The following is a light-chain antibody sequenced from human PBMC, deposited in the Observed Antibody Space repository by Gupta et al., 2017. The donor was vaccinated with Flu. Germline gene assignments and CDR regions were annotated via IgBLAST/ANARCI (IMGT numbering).Light chain of an antibody. V-gene: IGKV1-12*01. CDR3: QQANTIPFT. CDR1: QSINNR. CDR2: DAF. J-gene: IGKJ3*01. Sequence: DIQMTQSPSSVSASVGDRVIITCRTSQSINNRLAWFQQKPGKAPKLLIYDAFSLQSGVPSRFSGSGSGTDFTLTIDTLQPEDFATYYCQQANTIPFTFGHGTKVDIK.